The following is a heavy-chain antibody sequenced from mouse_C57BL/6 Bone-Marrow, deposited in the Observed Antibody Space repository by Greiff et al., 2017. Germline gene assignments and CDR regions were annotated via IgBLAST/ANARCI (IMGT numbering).Heavy chain of an antibody. CDR1: GFTFTDYG. V-gene: IGHV5-17*01. Sequence: EVKVVEPGGGLVKPGGSLKLSCAASGFTFTDYGMHWVRQAPGQGLEWVAYISSGSSTIYYADTVKGRFTISRDKAKNTLFLQMTSLRSEDTAMYYCARRPLMDYWGQGTSVTVSS. CDR2: ISSGSSTI. J-gene: IGHJ4*01. CDR3: ARRPLMDY.